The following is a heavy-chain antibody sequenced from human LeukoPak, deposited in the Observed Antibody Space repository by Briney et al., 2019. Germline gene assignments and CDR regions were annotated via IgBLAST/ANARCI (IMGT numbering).Heavy chain of an antibody. J-gene: IGHJ2*01. CDR2: IRYDGSNK. V-gene: IGHV3-30*02. Sequence: GGSLRLSCAASGFTFSSYGMHWVRQAPGKGLEWVAFIRYDGSNKYYADSVKGRFTISRDNAKNTLYLQMNSLRAEDTAVYYCARHKTTQGPSYWYFDLWGRGTLVTVSS. D-gene: IGHD2-15*01. CDR3: ARHKTTQGPSYWYFDL. CDR1: GFTFSSYG.